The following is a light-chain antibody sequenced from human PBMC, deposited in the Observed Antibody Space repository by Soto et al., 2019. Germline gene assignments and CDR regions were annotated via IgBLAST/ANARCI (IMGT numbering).Light chain of an antibody. CDR1: SSDVGGYNY. CDR3: SSYTSSSSWV. V-gene: IGLV2-14*01. J-gene: IGLJ3*02. Sequence: QSALTQPASVSGSPGQSITISCTGTSSDVGGYNYVSWYQQHPGKAPKLMIYEVSNRTSGVSNRFSGSKSGNTASLTTSGLQAEDEADYTCSSYTSSSSWVFGGGTKLTVL. CDR2: EVS.